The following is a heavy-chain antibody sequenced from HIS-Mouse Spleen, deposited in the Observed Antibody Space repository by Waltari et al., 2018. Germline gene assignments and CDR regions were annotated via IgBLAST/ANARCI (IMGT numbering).Heavy chain of an antibody. CDR1: GGSFSGYY. CDR2: INHSGST. D-gene: IGHD6-13*01. V-gene: IGHV4-34*01. CDR3: ARGKGSSSWYYFDY. Sequence: QVQLQQWGAGLLKPSETLSLTCAVYGGSFSGYYWSWIRQPPGKGLEWIGEINHSGSTNYTPSLNSRVTISVDTSKNQFSLKLSSVTAADTAVYYCARGKGSSSWYYFDYWGQGTLVTVSS. J-gene: IGHJ4*02.